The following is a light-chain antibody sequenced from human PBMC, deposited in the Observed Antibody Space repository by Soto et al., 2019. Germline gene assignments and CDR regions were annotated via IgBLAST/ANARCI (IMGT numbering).Light chain of an antibody. J-gene: IGKJ1*01. Sequence: DIQITQSPSSLSSCLLDIVTITCRASQSISSYLNWYQQKPGKAPKLLIYAASSLQSGVPSRFSGSGSGTEFTLTISSLQPEDSATYFCLQHNTYPRTFGQGTKVDIK. CDR1: QSISSY. CDR3: LQHNTYPRT. CDR2: AAS. V-gene: IGKV1-17*01.